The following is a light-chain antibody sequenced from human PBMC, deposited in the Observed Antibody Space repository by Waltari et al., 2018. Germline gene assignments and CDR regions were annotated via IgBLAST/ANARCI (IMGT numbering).Light chain of an antibody. CDR3: QQRSNWLALT. CDR2: DAS. Sequence: EIVLTQSPATLSLSPGERATLSCRASQSVSSYLAWYQQKPGQAPRLLIYDASNRATVIPARFSGSGSGTDFTLTISSLEPEDFAVYYCQQRSNWLALTFGGGTKVEIK. CDR1: QSVSSY. J-gene: IGKJ4*01. V-gene: IGKV3-11*01.